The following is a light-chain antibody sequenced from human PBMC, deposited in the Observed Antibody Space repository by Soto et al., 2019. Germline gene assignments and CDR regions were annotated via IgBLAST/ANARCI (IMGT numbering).Light chain of an antibody. J-gene: IGLJ2*01. CDR3: AAWDGSLNGLV. V-gene: IGLV1-44*01. CDR2: ANN. CDR1: SSNIGSNN. Sequence: QAVVTQPPSASGTPGQRVTLSCSGSSSNIGSNNVDWYQYLPGTAPRLVIYANNLRPSGVPDRFSGSKSGTSASLAVSGLQSEDEADYYCAAWDGSLNGLVFGGGTKLTVL.